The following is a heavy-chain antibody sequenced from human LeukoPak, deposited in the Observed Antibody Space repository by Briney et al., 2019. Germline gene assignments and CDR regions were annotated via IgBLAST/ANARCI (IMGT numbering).Heavy chain of an antibody. CDR1: GGSCKSFS. CDR3: ARDPGGSLLPSDY. CDR2: IISVYVKA. V-gene: IGHV1-69*13. Sequence: SVKVSCKASGGSCKSFSINWVRQAPGQGLEWMGRIISVYVKAEYEQNFQGRITITADQSTGTAYMELSSLRSEDTAVYYCARDPGGSLLPSDYWGQGTLVTVSS. J-gene: IGHJ4*02. D-gene: IGHD3-16*01.